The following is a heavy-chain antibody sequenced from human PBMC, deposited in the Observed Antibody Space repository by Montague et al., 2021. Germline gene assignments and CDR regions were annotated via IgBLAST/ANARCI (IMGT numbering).Heavy chain of an antibody. J-gene: IGHJ4*02. CDR2: ISGSGGNT. CDR3: VNNIHFDY. CDR1: GFTFSLYA. Sequence: SLRLSCAVSGFTFSLYAMNWVRQAPGKGLEWVSAISGSGGNTYYADSVKGRFTISRDNSKNTVYLQMNSLRADDTAVYYCVNNIHFDYWGQGTLVTVSS. V-gene: IGHV3-23*01.